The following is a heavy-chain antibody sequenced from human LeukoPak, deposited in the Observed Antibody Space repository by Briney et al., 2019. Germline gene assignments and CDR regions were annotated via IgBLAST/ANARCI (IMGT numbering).Heavy chain of an antibody. D-gene: IGHD6-19*01. Sequence: GGSLRLSCAASGFTFSSYAMRSVRQAPGKGLEWGSAISVSGGSTYCADPVKGRFTISRDNSKNTLYLQMNSLRAEDTAVYYCATTPIAVAGGYYYYYGMDVWGQGTTVTVSS. V-gene: IGHV3-23*01. CDR1: GFTFSSYA. CDR2: ISVSGGST. CDR3: ATTPIAVAGGYYYYYGMDV. J-gene: IGHJ6*02.